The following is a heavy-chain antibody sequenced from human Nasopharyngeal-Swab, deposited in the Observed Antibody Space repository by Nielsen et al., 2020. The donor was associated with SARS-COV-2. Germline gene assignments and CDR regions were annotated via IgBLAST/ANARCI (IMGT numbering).Heavy chain of an antibody. Sequence: WIRQPPGKGLEWIGSIYYSGSTHYNPSLKSRVTISVDTSKNQFSLKLSSVTAADTAVYYCARPNTPEDIVVVPAAIAFDIWGQGTMVTVSS. J-gene: IGHJ3*02. CDR3: ARPNTPEDIVVVPAAIAFDI. D-gene: IGHD2-2*01. CDR2: IYYSGST. V-gene: IGHV4-39*01.